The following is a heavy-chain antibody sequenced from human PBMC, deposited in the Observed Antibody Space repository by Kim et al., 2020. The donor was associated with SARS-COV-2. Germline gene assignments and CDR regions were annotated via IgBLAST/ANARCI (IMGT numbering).Heavy chain of an antibody. CDR1: GFTFSSYW. CDR2: IKQDGSEK. D-gene: IGHD2-15*01. V-gene: IGHV3-7*03. Sequence: GGSLRLSCAASGFTFSSYWMSWVRQAPGKGLEWVANIKQDGSEKYYVDSVKGRFTISRDNAKNSLYLQMNSLGAEDTAVYYCARWGPFSSGGSCYALDYWGQGTLVTVSS. CDR3: ARWGPFSSGGSCYALDY. J-gene: IGHJ4*02.